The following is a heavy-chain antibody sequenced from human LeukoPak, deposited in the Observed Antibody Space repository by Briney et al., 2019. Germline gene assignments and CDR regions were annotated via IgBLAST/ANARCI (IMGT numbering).Heavy chain of an antibody. Sequence: KPSETLSLTCAVYGGSFSGYYWSWIRQPPGKGLEWIGEINHSGSTNYNPSLKSRVTISVDTSKNQFSLKLSSVTAADTAVYYCARHPPEGDAGYWGQGTLVTVSS. CDR1: GGSFSGYY. D-gene: IGHD2-21*01. V-gene: IGHV4-34*01. CDR2: INHSGST. CDR3: ARHPPEGDAGY. J-gene: IGHJ4*02.